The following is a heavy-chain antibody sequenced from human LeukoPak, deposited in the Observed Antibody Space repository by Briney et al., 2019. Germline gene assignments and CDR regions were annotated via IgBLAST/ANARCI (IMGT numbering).Heavy chain of an antibody. CDR3: LGGLNSGLISSDY. Sequence: VKVSCKASAYTFSNNGISWVRQAPAQGREWVAWIILYNGNTYVVQTFSGRVTITTDTSTSTHYMELKRLRSEDTAVYFFLGGLNSGLISSDYWREGALV. V-gene: IGHV1-18*01. D-gene: IGHD3-16*01. CDR2: IILYNGNT. J-gene: IGHJ4*02. CDR1: AYTFSNNG.